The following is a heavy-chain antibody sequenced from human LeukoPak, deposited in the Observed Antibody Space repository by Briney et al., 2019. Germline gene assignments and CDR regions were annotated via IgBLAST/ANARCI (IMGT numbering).Heavy chain of an antibody. Sequence: SGTLSLTCAVSGGSISSSNWWSWVRQPPGKGLEWIGEIYHSGSTNYNPSLKSRVTISVDTSKNQFSLKLSSVTAADTAVYYCARDSSSRYSNYGYYYYYYGMDVWGQGTTVTVSS. CDR3: ARDSSSRYSNYGYYYYYYGMDV. J-gene: IGHJ6*02. V-gene: IGHV4-4*02. D-gene: IGHD4-11*01. CDR1: GGSISSSNW. CDR2: IYHSGST.